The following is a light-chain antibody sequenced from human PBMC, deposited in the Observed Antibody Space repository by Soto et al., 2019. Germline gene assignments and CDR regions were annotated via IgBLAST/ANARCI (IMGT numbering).Light chain of an antibody. CDR3: QQYNSYSKT. CDR1: QRISTW. Sequence: DIQMTQSPSTLSASVGDGVTITCRASQRISTWLAWYQQKPGKAPNLLIYAASSLETGVPSRFSGSGSGTEFTLSISSLQPDDSASYYCQQYNSYSKTFGQGTKVDNK. V-gene: IGKV1-5*01. CDR2: AAS. J-gene: IGKJ1*01.